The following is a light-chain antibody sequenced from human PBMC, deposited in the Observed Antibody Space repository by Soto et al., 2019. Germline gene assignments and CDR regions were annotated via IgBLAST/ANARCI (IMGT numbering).Light chain of an antibody. CDR2: DAS. CDR3: QHYNTPSPA. V-gene: IGKV1-5*01. J-gene: IGKJ1*01. CDR1: QSIDIW. Sequence: DIQMTQSPSTLSASVGDRVTITCRASQSIDIWLAWYQQKSGKAPKLLMYDASTLERGVSSRFSGSGSGTEFTLTISSLQPYDLATYYCQHYNTPSPAFGQGTKVEI.